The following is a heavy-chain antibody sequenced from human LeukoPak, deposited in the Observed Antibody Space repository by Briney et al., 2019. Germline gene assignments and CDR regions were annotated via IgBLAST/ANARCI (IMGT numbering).Heavy chain of an antibody. V-gene: IGHV4-39*07. CDR2: IYHSGST. Sequence: SETLSLTCTVSGDSFSSVTDYWAWIRQPPGKGLEWIGEIYHSGSTNYNPSLKSRVTISVDTSKNQFSLKLSSVTAADTAVYYCARESRWLQLWWYFDLWGRGTLVTVSS. J-gene: IGHJ2*01. D-gene: IGHD5-24*01. CDR1: GDSFSSVTDY. CDR3: ARESRWLQLWWYFDL.